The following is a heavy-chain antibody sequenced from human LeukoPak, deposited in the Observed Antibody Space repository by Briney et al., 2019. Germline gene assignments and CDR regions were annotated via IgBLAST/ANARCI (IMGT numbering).Heavy chain of an antibody. CDR1: GASIRSGDYY. CDR2: IYDRGST. V-gene: IGHV4-30-4*01. D-gene: IGHD2-15*01. CDR3: ARDCSGGSCYGAFDI. J-gene: IGHJ3*02. Sequence: SQTLSLTCTVSGASIRSGDYYWSWIRQPPGKGLEWIGYIYDRGSTYYNPSLKSRITISVDTSENRFSLKLSSVTATDTAVYYCARDCSGGSCYGAFDIWGQGTMVTVSS.